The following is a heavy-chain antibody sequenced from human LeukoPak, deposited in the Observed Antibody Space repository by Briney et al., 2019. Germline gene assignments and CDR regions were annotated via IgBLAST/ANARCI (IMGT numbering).Heavy chain of an antibody. J-gene: IGHJ4*02. CDR2: ISGSGGST. CDR3: AKGLGSGDVIAVAVLFRY. D-gene: IGHD6-19*01. Sequence: PGGSLRLSCAASGFTFSSYAMSWVCQAPGKGLEWVSAISGSGGSTYYADSVKGRFTISRDNSKNTLYLQMNSLRAEDTAVYYCAKGLGSGDVIAVAVLFRYWGQGTLVTVSS. CDR1: GFTFSSYA. V-gene: IGHV3-23*01.